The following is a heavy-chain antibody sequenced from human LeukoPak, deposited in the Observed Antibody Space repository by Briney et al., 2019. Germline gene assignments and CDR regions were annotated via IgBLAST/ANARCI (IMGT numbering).Heavy chain of an antibody. D-gene: IGHD3-22*01. V-gene: IGHV3-21*01. CDR1: GFTFSSYS. Sequence: GGSLRLSCAASGFTFSSYSMNWVRRAPGKGLEWVSSISSSSSYIYYADPVKGRFTISRDNAKNSLYLQMNSLRAEDTAVYYCARDLSGYYPFDYWGQGTLVTVSS. CDR3: ARDLSGYYPFDY. CDR2: ISSSSSYI. J-gene: IGHJ4*02.